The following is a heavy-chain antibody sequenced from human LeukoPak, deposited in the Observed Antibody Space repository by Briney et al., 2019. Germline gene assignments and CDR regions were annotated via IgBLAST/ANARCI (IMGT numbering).Heavy chain of an antibody. Sequence: PSETLSLTCTVSGASISSYYWSWIRQPPGKGLEWIGYIYNSETNYNLSLKSRVTISVDTSKNQFSLKLSSVTAADTAAYYCAKNTWELLQWGQGTLVTVSS. D-gene: IGHD1-26*01. CDR1: GASISSYY. CDR2: IYNSET. CDR3: AKNTWELLQ. J-gene: IGHJ4*02. V-gene: IGHV4-59*01.